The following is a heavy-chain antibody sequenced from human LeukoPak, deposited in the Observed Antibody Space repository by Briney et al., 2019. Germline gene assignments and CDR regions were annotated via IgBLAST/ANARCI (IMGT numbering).Heavy chain of an antibody. D-gene: IGHD4-17*01. CDR2: ISYDGSNK. V-gene: IGHV3-30*04. Sequence: PGGSLRLSCAASGFTFSSYAMHWVRQAPGKGLEWVAVISYDGSNKFYADSVKGRFTFSRDNSKNTLYLQMDSLRAEDTGVYYCARDLDYAEESYYYYYMDVWGKGTTVTVSS. CDR3: ARDLDYAEESYYYYYMDV. CDR1: GFTFSSYA. J-gene: IGHJ6*03.